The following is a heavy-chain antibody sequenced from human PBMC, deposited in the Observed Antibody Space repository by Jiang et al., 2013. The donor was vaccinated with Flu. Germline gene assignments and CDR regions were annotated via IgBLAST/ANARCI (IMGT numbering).Heavy chain of an antibody. Sequence: SVKVSCKASGYTFTSYDINWVRQATGQGLEWMGWMNPNSGNTGYAQKFQGRVTMTRNTSISTAYMELSSLRSEDTAVYYCARGERQLHINWFDPWGQGTLVTVSS. CDR2: MNPNSGNT. D-gene: IGHD6-6*01. CDR3: ARGERQLHINWFDP. J-gene: IGHJ5*02. CDR1: GYTFTSYD. V-gene: IGHV1-8*01.